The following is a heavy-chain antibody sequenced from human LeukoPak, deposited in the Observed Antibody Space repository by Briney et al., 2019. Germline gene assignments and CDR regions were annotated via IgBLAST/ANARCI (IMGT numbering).Heavy chain of an antibody. Sequence: ASVKVSCKASGYTFTSDGISWVRQAPGQVLEWMGWISAYNGNTNYAQKLQGRVTMTTDTSTSTAYMELRSLRSDDTAVYYCARAHEGIGYCSGGSCASNWFDPWGQGTLVTVSS. CDR2: ISAYNGNT. D-gene: IGHD2-15*01. CDR1: GYTFTSDG. V-gene: IGHV1-18*01. J-gene: IGHJ5*02. CDR3: ARAHEGIGYCSGGSCASNWFDP.